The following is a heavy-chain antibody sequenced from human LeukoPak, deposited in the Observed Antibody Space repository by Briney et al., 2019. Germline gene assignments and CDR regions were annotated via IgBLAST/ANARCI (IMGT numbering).Heavy chain of an antibody. CDR2: IIPILGIA. J-gene: IGHJ4*02. V-gene: IGHV1-69*04. Sequence: ASVKVSCKASGGTFSSYAISWVRQAPGQGLEWMGRIIPILGIANYAQKFQGRVTIIADKSTSTAYMELSSLRSEDTAVYYCASTTTAYCGGDCYYSTLFDYWGQGTLVTVSS. CDR1: GGTFSSYA. CDR3: ASTTTAYCGGDCYYSTLFDY. D-gene: IGHD2-21*02.